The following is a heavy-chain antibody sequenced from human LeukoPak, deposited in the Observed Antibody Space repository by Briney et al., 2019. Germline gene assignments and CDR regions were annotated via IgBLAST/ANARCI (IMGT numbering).Heavy chain of an antibody. CDR2: MYYSGST. CDR3: ARLRNYYDRSGYKQLWFDP. V-gene: IGHV4-59*12. J-gene: IGHJ5*02. D-gene: IGHD3-22*01. Sequence: PSETLSLTCTVSGGSISSYHWSWIRQPPGKGLEWIGNMYYSGSTNYNPSLRSRVIISVDTSKNQFSLKLSSVTAADTAVYYCARLRNYYDRSGYKQLWFDPWGQGTLVTVSS. CDR1: GGSISSYH.